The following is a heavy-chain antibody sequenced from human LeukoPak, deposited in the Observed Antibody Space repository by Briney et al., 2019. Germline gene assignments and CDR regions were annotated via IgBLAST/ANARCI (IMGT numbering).Heavy chain of an antibody. J-gene: IGHJ6*04. Sequence: SVKVSCKASGGTFSSYAISWVRQAPGQGLEWMGGIIPIFGTANYAQKFQGRVTITADKSTSTAYMELSSLRSEDTAVYYCAREDCSGGSCYPYYYGMDVWGKGTTVNVSS. V-gene: IGHV1-69*06. CDR1: GGTFSSYA. CDR3: AREDCSGGSCYPYYYGMDV. D-gene: IGHD2-15*01. CDR2: IIPIFGTA.